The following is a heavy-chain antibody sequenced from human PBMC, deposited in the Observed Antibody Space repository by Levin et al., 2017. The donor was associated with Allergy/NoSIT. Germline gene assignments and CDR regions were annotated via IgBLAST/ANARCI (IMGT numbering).Heavy chain of an antibody. CDR1: GFTFSSYA. D-gene: IGHD6-19*01. CDR3: AKDRAVAGTNFFDI. J-gene: IGHJ3*02. Sequence: GESLKISCAASGFTFSSYAMSWVRQAPGKGLEWVSAISGSGGSTYYADSVKGRFTISRDNSKNTLYLQMNSLRAEDTAVYYCAKDRAVAGTNFFDIWGQGTMVTVSS. V-gene: IGHV3-23*01. CDR2: ISGSGGST.